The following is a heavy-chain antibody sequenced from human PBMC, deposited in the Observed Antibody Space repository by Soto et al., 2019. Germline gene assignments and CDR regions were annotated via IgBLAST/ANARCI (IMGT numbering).Heavy chain of an antibody. CDR2: ISSTTNYI. CDR1: GFTFTRYS. V-gene: IGHV3-21*06. CDR3: ARESEDLTSNFDY. J-gene: IGHJ4*02. Sequence: PGGSLRLSCAASGFTFTRYSMNWVRQAPGKGLEWVSSISSTTNYIYYGDSMKGRFTISRDNAKNPLYLEMNSLRAEDTAVYYCARESEDLTSNFDYWGQGTPVTVSS.